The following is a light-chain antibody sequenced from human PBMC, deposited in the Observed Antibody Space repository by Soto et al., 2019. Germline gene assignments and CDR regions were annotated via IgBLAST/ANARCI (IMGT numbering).Light chain of an antibody. V-gene: IGKV1-5*03. Sequence: DIQMTQSPATLSASVGDRVTITCRASQSISSWLAWYQQNPGKAPKVLIYKASSLESGVPSRFSGSGSGTEFTLTISSLQPDDFATYYCQQYNSYSSTFGQGTKLEIK. CDR3: QQYNSYSST. CDR2: KAS. CDR1: QSISSW. J-gene: IGKJ2*01.